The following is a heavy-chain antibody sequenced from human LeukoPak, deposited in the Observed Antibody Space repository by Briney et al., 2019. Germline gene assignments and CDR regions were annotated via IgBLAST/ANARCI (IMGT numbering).Heavy chain of an antibody. D-gene: IGHD3-10*01. Sequence: GGSLRLSCAASGFSFSDHGMQWVRQAPGKGLQWVAFIRYDGSTKTYADSVKGRFTISRDNSKNTLYLQMNSLRAEDTAVYYCARVVVTMVRGVIITDAFDIWGQGTMVTVSS. CDR2: IRYDGSTK. CDR3: ARVVVTMVRGVIITDAFDI. V-gene: IGHV3-30*02. CDR1: GFSFSDHG. J-gene: IGHJ3*02.